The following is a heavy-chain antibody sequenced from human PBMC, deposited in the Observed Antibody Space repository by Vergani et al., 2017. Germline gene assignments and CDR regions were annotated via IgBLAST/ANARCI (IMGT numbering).Heavy chain of an antibody. Sequence: QVQLVQSGAEVKKPGASVKVSCKASGYTFTSYAIHWVRQAPGQRLEWMGWINSGDGDTKYSQKFQGRVTITRDTSASTAYMQLSSLRSEDTAVYYCARDPPLYCSSTSCYGGYWGQGTLVTVSS. CDR2: INSGDGDT. D-gene: IGHD2-2*01. CDR1: GYTFTSYA. CDR3: ARDPPLYCSSTSCYGGY. J-gene: IGHJ4*02. V-gene: IGHV1-3*04.